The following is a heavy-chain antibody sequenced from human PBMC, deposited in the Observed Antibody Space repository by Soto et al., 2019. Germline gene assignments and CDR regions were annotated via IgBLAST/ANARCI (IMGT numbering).Heavy chain of an antibody. V-gene: IGHV3-9*01. CDR1: GFTFDDYA. CDR3: AKDNSGRVGRSTSWYQKNYYYYYMDV. J-gene: IGHJ6*03. Sequence: PGGSLRLSCAASGFTFDDYAMHWVRQAPGKGLEWVSGISWNSGSIGYADSVKGRFTISRDNAKNSLYLQMNSLRAEDTALYYCAKDNSGRVGRSTSWYQKNYYYYYMDVWGKGTTVTVSS. CDR2: ISWNSGSI. D-gene: IGHD2-2*01.